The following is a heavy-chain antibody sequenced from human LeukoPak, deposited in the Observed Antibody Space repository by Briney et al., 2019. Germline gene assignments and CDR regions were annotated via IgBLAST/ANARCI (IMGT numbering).Heavy chain of an antibody. D-gene: IGHD3-10*01. CDR3: AREFPYGSGSYFNDY. CDR1: RGSISSGDYY. CDR2: IYYSGTT. Sequence: SETLSPTCTVSRGSISSGDYYWSWIRQPPGKGLEWIGYIYYSGTTYYNPSLMSRVTISVDTSKNQFSLQLSSVTAADTAVYFCAREFPYGSGSYFNDYWGQGTLVTVSS. V-gene: IGHV4-30-4*08. J-gene: IGHJ4*02.